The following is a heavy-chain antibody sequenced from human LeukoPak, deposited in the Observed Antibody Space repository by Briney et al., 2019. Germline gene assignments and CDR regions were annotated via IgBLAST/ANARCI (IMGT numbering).Heavy chain of an antibody. CDR1: GYTFINYG. Sequence: ASVKVSCMASGYTFINYGITWVRQAPGQGLEWMGWISPYNGNTKYLQKFQGRVTMTTDTSTSTASMEVRSLRSDDTAVYYCAREESIGRYQFLHEYWGQGTLVTVSS. CDR2: ISPYNGNT. D-gene: IGHD1-26*01. V-gene: IGHV1-18*01. CDR3: AREESIGRYQFLHEY. J-gene: IGHJ4*02.